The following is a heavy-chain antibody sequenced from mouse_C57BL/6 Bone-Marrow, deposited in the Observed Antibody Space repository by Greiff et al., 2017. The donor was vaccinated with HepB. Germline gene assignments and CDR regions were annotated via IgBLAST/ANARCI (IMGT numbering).Heavy chain of an antibody. CDR2: IYPGNSDT. J-gene: IGHJ3*01. CDR1: GYTFTSYW. CDR3: TRHLSGSSPWFAY. V-gene: IGHV1-5*01. D-gene: IGHD1-1*01. Sequence: VQLQQSGTVLARPGASVKMSCKTSGYTFTSYWMHWVKQGPGQGREWIGAIYPGNSDTSYNQKFKGKAKLTAVTSASTAYMEISSLTNEDSAVYYCTRHLSGSSPWFAYWGQGTLVTVSA.